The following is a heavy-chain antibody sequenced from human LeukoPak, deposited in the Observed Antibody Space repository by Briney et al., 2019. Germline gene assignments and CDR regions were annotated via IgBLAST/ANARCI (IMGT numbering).Heavy chain of an antibody. V-gene: IGHV3-23*01. CDR2: IGASTGIT. Sequence: GGSLRLSCTASGFTFSNYGMAWVRQAPGKGLEWVSAIGASTGITYYADSVKGRFTISRDNSKSTLSLQMNSLGADDTAVYYCASVVMTTMTMNWFDPWGQGTLVTVSS. CDR1: GFTFSNYG. CDR3: ASVVMTTMTMNWFDP. J-gene: IGHJ5*02. D-gene: IGHD4-17*01.